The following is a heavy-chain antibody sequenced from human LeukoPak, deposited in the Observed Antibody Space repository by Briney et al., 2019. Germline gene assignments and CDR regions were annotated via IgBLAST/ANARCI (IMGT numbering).Heavy chain of an antibody. D-gene: IGHD4-17*01. V-gene: IGHV1-69*13. CDR1: GGTFSSYA. J-gene: IGHJ6*02. CDR2: IIPIFGTA. Sequence: ASVNVSCKASGGTFSSYAISWVRQAPGQGLEWMGGIIPIFGTANYAQKFQGRVTITADESTSTAYMELSSLRSEDTAVYYCARGGYGDYGSYYYGMDVWGQGTTVTVSS. CDR3: ARGGYGDYGSYYYGMDV.